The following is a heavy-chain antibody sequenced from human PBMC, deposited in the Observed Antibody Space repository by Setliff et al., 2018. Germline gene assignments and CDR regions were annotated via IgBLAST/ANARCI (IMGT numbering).Heavy chain of an antibody. D-gene: IGHD3-3*01. CDR3: VKPTWAGEVSSPFAFWFES. V-gene: IGHV4-39*01. Sequence: SETLSLTCSVSGGSITSRSYYWGWIRQSPGKGLEWLGTIYYSGTTYYTSSLRSRVSISTDTSKNEFSLRLSSVTAADTAVYYCVKPTWAGEVSSPFAFWFESWVQGTLVTVSS. J-gene: IGHJ5*01. CDR2: IYYSGTT. CDR1: GGSITSRSYY.